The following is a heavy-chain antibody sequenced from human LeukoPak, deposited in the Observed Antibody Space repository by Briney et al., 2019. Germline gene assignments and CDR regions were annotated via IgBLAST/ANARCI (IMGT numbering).Heavy chain of an antibody. J-gene: IGHJ5*02. CDR2: INHSGST. CDR3: ARGAVLRFLEWLLHNWFDP. D-gene: IGHD3-3*01. Sequence: PSETLSLTCAVYGGSFSGYYWSWIRQPPGKGLEWIGEINHSGSTNYNPSLKNRVTISVDTSKNQFSLKLSSVTAADTAVYYCARGAVLRFLEWLLHNWFDPWGQGSLVTVSS. V-gene: IGHV4-34*01. CDR1: GGSFSGYY.